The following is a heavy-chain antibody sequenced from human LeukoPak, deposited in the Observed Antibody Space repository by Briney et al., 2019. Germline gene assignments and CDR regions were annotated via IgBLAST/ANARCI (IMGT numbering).Heavy chain of an antibody. CDR3: AKCVYSNIYYWFDP. CDR1: GFTFEDYG. V-gene: IGHV3-43*02. D-gene: IGHD6-13*01. Sequence: PGGSLRLSCVASGFTFEDYGMHWVRQAPGKGLEWVSLITGNGVSTYYADSVKGRFTISRDNSKNSLYLQMNSLRTEDTALYYCAKCVYSNIYYWFDPWGQGTLVSVSS. CDR2: ITGNGVST. J-gene: IGHJ5*02.